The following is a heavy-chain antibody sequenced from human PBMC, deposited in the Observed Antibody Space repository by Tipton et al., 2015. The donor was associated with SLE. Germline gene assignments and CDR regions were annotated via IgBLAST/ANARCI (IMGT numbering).Heavy chain of an antibody. CDR2: ISAYNGNT. D-gene: IGHD3-10*01. Sequence: QSGAEVKKPGASAKVSCKASGYTFTSYGISWVRQAPGQGLEWMGWISAYNGNTNYAQKLQGRVTMTTDTSTSTAYMELRSLRSDDTAVYYCASITMVQGVISHAFDIWGQGTMVTVSS. CDR3: ASITMVQGVISHAFDI. CDR1: GYTFTSYG. J-gene: IGHJ3*02. V-gene: IGHV1-18*01.